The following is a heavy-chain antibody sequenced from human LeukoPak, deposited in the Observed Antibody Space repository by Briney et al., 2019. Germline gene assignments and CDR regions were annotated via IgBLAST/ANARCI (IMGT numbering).Heavy chain of an antibody. Sequence: PSETLSLTCTVSGGSISSYYWSWIRQPPGKGLEWIGYIYYSGSTNYNPSLKSRVTISVDTSKNQFSLKLSSVTAADTAVYYCARESYDSSGSTYYFDYWGQGTLVTVSS. D-gene: IGHD3-22*01. CDR2: IYYSGST. J-gene: IGHJ4*02. CDR1: GGSISSYY. V-gene: IGHV4-59*12. CDR3: ARESYDSSGSTYYFDY.